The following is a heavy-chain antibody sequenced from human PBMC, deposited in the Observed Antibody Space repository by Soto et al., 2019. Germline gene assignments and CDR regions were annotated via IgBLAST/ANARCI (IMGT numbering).Heavy chain of an antibody. Sequence: GESLKISCNGSGYTFTTNWIAWVRQMPGKGLERMGIIYPSDSDTRYSPSFEGQVTISVDKSISTAYLQWSSLKASDTATYYCARGSGYHNFWGQGTLVTVSS. CDR3: ARGSGYHNF. J-gene: IGHJ4*02. V-gene: IGHV5-51*01. D-gene: IGHD5-12*01. CDR1: GYTFTTNW. CDR2: IYPSDSDT.